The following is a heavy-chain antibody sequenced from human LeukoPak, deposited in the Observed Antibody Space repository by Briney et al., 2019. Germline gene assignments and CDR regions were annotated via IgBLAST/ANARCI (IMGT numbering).Heavy chain of an antibody. CDR3: ARQIVGATGLDY. D-gene: IGHD1-26*01. Sequence: GGSLRLSCAASGFTFNTYWMSWVRQTPGKGLEWVAQIKSDGREEYYADSVRGRFTISRDNAKRSLYLQMNSLGVEDTAVYYCARQIVGATGLDYWGQGTPVTVSS. CDR2: IKSDGREE. V-gene: IGHV3-7*02. J-gene: IGHJ4*02. CDR1: GFTFNTYW.